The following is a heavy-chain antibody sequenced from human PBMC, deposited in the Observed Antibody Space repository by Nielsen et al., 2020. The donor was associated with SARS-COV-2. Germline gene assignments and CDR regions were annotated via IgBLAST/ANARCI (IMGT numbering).Heavy chain of an antibody. CDR3: ARTIAAAGSIWFDP. V-gene: IGHV7-4-1*02. D-gene: IGHD6-13*01. CDR1: GYTFTSYS. Sequence: ASVKVSCKASGYTFTSYSMNWVRQAPGQGLEWMGWINTNTGNPTYAQGFTGRFVFSLDTSVSTAYLQWSSLKASDTAMYYCARTIAAAGSIWFDPWGQGTLVTVSS. CDR2: INTNTGNP. J-gene: IGHJ5*02.